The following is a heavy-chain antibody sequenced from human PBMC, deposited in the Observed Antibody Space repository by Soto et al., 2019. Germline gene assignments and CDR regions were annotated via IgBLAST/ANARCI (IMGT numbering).Heavy chain of an antibody. CDR2: IYYSGST. CDR1: GGSISSYY. D-gene: IGHD6-19*01. J-gene: IGHJ3*02. CDR3: ATPSSGWHNDAFDI. Sequence: SETLSLTCTVSGGSISSYYWSWIRQPPGKGLEWIGYIYYSGSTNYNPSLKSRVTISVDTSKNQFSLKLSSVTAADTAVYYCATPSSGWHNDAFDIWGQGTMVTVSS. V-gene: IGHV4-59*08.